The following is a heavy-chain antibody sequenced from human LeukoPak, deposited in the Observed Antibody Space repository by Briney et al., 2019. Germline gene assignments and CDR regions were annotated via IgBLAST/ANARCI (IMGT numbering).Heavy chain of an antibody. V-gene: IGHV1-18*04. J-gene: IGHJ4*02. Sequence: GASVKVSCKASGYTFTSYGTSWVRQAPGQGLGWMGWISAYNGNTNYAQKLQGRVTMTTDTSTSTAYMELRSLRSDDTAVYYCARKGSSWYSRYYFDYWGQGTLVTVSS. D-gene: IGHD6-13*01. CDR3: ARKGSSWYSRYYFDY. CDR1: GYTFTSYG. CDR2: ISAYNGNT.